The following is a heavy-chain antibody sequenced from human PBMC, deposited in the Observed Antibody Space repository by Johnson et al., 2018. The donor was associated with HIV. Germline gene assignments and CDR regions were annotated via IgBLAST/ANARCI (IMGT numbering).Heavy chain of an antibody. CDR3: AKDIGYGDRPDAFDI. Sequence: DVQVVESGGGLVQPGRSLRLSCAASGFTFDDYAMHWVRQAPGKGLEWVSGISWNSGSIGYADSVKGRFTISRDNAKNSLYLQMNSLRAEDTALYYCAKDIGYGDRPDAFDIWGQGTMVTVSS. V-gene: IGHV3-9*01. CDR2: ISWNSGSI. J-gene: IGHJ3*02. D-gene: IGHD4-17*01. CDR1: GFTFDDYA.